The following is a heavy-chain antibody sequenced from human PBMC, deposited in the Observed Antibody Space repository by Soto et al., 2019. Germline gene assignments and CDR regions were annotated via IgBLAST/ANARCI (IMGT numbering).Heavy chain of an antibody. Sequence: GGSLRLSCAASGFTFSDYYMSWIRHAPGKGLEWVSYINTSSSHTNYADSVKGRFTISRDNAKNSLYLQMNSLRAEDTAVYYCARDRTRSTALAATGTYYYYYYGADVWGQGTTVTVSS. CDR2: INTSSSHT. CDR1: GFTFSDYY. D-gene: IGHD6-19*01. CDR3: ARDRTRSTALAATGTYYYYYYGADV. V-gene: IGHV3-11*06. J-gene: IGHJ6*02.